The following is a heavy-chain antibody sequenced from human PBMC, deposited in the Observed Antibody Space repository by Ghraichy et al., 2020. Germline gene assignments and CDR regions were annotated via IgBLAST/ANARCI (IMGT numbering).Heavy chain of an antibody. V-gene: IGHV4-34*01. CDR3: ARGRTNRGYSYGFSDDY. J-gene: IGHJ4*02. Sequence: SETLSLTCAVYGGSFSGYYWSWIRQPPGKGLEWIGEINHSGSTNYNPSLKSRVTISVDTSKNQFSLKLSSVTAADTAVYYCARGRTNRGYSYGFSDDYWGQGTLVTVSS. D-gene: IGHD5-18*01. CDR2: INHSGST. CDR1: GGSFSGYY.